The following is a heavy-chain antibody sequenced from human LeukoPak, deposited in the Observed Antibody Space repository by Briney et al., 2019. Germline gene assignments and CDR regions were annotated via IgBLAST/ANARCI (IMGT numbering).Heavy chain of an antibody. CDR2: VTPIFGAA. Sequence: ASVKVSCKASGGTFSNYAISWVRQAPGQGLEWMGGVTPIFGAANYAQKFQGRVTITADESTSTAYMELSSLRSDDTAIYYCARCRTPYNNYYFDFWGQGTLVTVSS. D-gene: IGHD3-10*01. J-gene: IGHJ4*02. CDR1: GGTFSNYA. V-gene: IGHV1-69*01. CDR3: ARCRTPYNNYYFDF.